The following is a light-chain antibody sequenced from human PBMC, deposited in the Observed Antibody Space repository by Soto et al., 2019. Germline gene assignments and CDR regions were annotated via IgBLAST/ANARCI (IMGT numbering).Light chain of an antibody. J-gene: IGLJ1*01. CDR1: NSNIGSNT. CDR2: YDN. CDR3: AAWDDSLNGRV. V-gene: IGLV1-44*01. Sequence: QAVVTQPPSASGTPGQRVTISCSGSNSNIGSNTVNWYQQLPGTAPKLLIYYDNLRPSGVPDRISGSKSGTLASLAISGLQSDDEADYYCAAWDDSLNGRVFGTGTKLTVL.